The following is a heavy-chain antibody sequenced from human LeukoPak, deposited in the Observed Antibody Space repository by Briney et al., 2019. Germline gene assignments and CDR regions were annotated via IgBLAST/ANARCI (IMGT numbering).Heavy chain of an antibody. D-gene: IGHD5-18*01. J-gene: IGHJ6*02. V-gene: IGHV1-2*02. CDR3: ARLKIQVFLDYSNYGMDV. Sequence: GASVKVSCKASGYTFTDYYMHWVRQAPGQGLEWMGWINPKTGGTHYAQRFQGGVTMTRDTSIRTAYMELSRLRSDDTAVYFCARLKIQVFLDYSNYGMDVWGQGTTVTVSS. CDR1: GYTFTDYY. CDR2: INPKTGGT.